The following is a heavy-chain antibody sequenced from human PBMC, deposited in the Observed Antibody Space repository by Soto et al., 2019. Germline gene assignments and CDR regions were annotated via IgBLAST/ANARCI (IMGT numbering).Heavy chain of an antibody. D-gene: IGHD4-17*01. CDR3: ASGKNGDYGRAFDI. CDR2: IIPIFGTA. J-gene: IGHJ3*02. Sequence: ASVKVSCKASGGTFSSYAISWVRQAPGQGLEWMGGIIPIFGTANYAQKFQGRVTITADESTSTAYMELSSLRSEDTAVYYCASGKNGDYGRAFDIWGQGTMVTVSS. V-gene: IGHV1-69*13. CDR1: GGTFSSYA.